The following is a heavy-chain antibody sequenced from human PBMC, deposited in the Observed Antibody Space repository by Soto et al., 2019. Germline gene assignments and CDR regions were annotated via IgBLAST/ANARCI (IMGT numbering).Heavy chain of an antibody. CDR1: GFTFSRYA. D-gene: IGHD3-16*01. V-gene: IGHV3-23*01. J-gene: IGHJ4*02. Sequence: EVQLLESGGGLVQPGGSLRLSCAASGFTFSRYAMTWVRQAPGKGLEWVSGITDNGGSTYYADSVKGRFTISRDTSGNTLYLQMNSLRADDTAVYFCARGITTPDYWGQGTLVTVSS. CDR2: ITDNGGST. CDR3: ARGITTPDY.